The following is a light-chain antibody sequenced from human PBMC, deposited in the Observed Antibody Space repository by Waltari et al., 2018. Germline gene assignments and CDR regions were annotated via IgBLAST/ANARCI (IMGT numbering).Light chain of an antibody. CDR2: AAS. Sequence: AIRLTQSPSSLSASTGDRVTITCRASQGISSYLAWYQQKPGKAPKLLIYAASTLQIGVPSRFSGSGSGTDFTLTISCLQSEDFATYYCQQYYSYPRYTFGQGTKLEIK. CDR3: QQYYSYPRYT. J-gene: IGKJ2*01. CDR1: QGISSY. V-gene: IGKV1-8*01.